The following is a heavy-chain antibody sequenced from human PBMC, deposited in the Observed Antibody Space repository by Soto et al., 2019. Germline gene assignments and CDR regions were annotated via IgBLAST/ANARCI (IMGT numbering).Heavy chain of an antibody. CDR2: ISYTGST. D-gene: IGHD5-12*01. J-gene: IGHJ4*02. CDR1: GGSVSSGDYY. Sequence: QAHLQESGPGLVKPSQTLSLNCTVSGGSVSSGDYYWTWIRQHPGKGLEWIGYISYTGSTYYNPCLESRVSISVDTSRTHFSLRPNSVTAADTAVYYCATNGGYGTPGDYWGQGTLVTVSS. CDR3: ATNGGYGTPGDY. V-gene: IGHV4-31*03.